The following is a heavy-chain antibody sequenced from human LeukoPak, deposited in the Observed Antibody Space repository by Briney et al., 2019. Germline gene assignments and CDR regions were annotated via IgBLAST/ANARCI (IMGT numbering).Heavy chain of an antibody. J-gene: IGHJ4*02. CDR2: INPSGGST. V-gene: IGHV1-46*01. CDR1: GYTFTSYY. CDR3: ANRRSGSAFAFDY. Sequence: ASVKVSCKASGYTFTSYYMHWVRQAPGQGLEWMGVINPSGGSTNYAQKFQGRVTMTRDMSTSTVYMEVSSLRSEDTAVYYCANRRSGSAFAFDYWGQGTLVTVSS. D-gene: IGHD1-26*01.